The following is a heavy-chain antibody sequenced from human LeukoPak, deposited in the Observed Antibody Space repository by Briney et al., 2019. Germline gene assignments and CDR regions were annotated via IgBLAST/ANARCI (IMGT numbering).Heavy chain of an antibody. CDR3: ATSRGGYDFFDY. Sequence: PSETLSLTCSVSGDSISSSNYYLGWIRQPPGKGLEYIGSIYYSGRMYSNPSLKSRLTISVDTSKNQFSLILSSVTAADTAVYYCATSRGGYDFFDYWGPGILVTVSS. CDR1: GDSISSSNYY. V-gene: IGHV4-39*07. D-gene: IGHD5-12*01. CDR2: IYYSGRM. J-gene: IGHJ4*02.